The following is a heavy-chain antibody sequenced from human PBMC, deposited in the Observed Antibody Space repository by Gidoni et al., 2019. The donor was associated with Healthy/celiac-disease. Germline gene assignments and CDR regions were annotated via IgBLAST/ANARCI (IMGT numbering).Heavy chain of an antibody. Sequence: QVQLVQSGAEVKKPGASVKVSCKASGYTFTSYGISWVRQAPGQGLEWMGWISAYNGNTNYAQKLQGRVTMTTDTATSTAYMELRSLRSDDTAVYYCAREDIVVVPAAIPFYVYWGQGTLVTVSS. CDR1: GYTFTSYG. D-gene: IGHD2-2*02. J-gene: IGHJ4*02. CDR3: AREDIVVVPAAIPFYVY. V-gene: IGHV1-18*04. CDR2: ISAYNGNT.